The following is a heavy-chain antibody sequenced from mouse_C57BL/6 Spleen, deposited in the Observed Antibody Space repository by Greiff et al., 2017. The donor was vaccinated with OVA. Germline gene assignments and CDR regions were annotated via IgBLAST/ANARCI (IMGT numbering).Heavy chain of an antibody. Sequence: QVQLQQSGPELVKPGASVKISCKASGYAFSSSWMNWVKQRPGKGLEWIGRIYPGDGDTNYNGKFKGKATLTADKSSSTAYMQLSSLTSEDSAVYCCAPTQGYYFDYWGQGTTLTVSS. CDR2: IYPGDGDT. V-gene: IGHV1-82*01. J-gene: IGHJ2*01. CDR3: APTQGYYFDY. D-gene: IGHD3-3*01. CDR1: GYAFSSSW.